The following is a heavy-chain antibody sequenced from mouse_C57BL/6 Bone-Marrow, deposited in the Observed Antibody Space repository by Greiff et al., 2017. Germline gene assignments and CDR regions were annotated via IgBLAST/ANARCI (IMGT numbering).Heavy chain of an antibody. CDR1: GYTFTSYW. Sequence: VQLQQSGTVLARPGASVKISCTTSGYTFTSYWMHWVKQRPGQGLEWIGAINHGNSDTSYNQKLKGKAKLTAVTSASTAYMELSSLTNEDSAVYYCTVPTYYAMDYWGQGTSVTVS. J-gene: IGHJ4*01. V-gene: IGHV1-5*01. CDR2: INHGNSDT. D-gene: IGHD2-10*01. CDR3: TVPTYYAMDY.